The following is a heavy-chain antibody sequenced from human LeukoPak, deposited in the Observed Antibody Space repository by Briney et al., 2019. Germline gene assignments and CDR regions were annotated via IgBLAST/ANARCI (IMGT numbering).Heavy chain of an antibody. Sequence: GGSLRLSCAASGFTFTSYAMSWVRQAPGKGLEWVSGIRGSGGTTYYADSVKGRFTISRDNSRNTLYLQMNSLRAEDTAVYYCAKEEIASAGATFDYWGQGTLVTVSS. CDR3: AKEEIASAGATFDY. D-gene: IGHD6-13*01. J-gene: IGHJ4*02. CDR1: GFTFTSYA. V-gene: IGHV3-23*01. CDR2: IRGSGGTT.